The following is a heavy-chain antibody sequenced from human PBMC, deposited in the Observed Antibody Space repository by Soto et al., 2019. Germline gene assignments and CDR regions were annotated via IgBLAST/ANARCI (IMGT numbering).Heavy chain of an antibody. V-gene: IGHV4-34*01. CDR3: GRVYDYGDYGLDY. D-gene: IGHD4-17*01. CDR1: GGSFSGYY. J-gene: IGHJ4*02. Sequence: QVQLQQWGAGLLKPSETLSLTCAVYGGSFSGYYWSWIRQPPGKGLEWIGEINHSGSTNYNPSLTSRVTISLDTSKNQFSLKLSSVTAADTAVYYCGRVYDYGDYGLDYWGQGTLVTVSS. CDR2: INHSGST.